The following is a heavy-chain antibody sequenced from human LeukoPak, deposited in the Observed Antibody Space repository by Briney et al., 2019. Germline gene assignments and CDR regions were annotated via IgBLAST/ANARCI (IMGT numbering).Heavy chain of an antibody. CDR2: IKSDGRT. Sequence: QPGGSLRLSCAAAGFTFSNYWMHWVRQAPGKGLVLVSRIKSDGRTNYADSVKGRFTISRDNAKNTVSLQMNSLRAEDTGVYYCARAPSEIGGYYPEYFRHWGQGTLVTVSS. CDR3: ARAPSEIGGYYPEYFRH. CDR1: GFTFSNYW. D-gene: IGHD3-22*01. J-gene: IGHJ1*01. V-gene: IGHV3-74*01.